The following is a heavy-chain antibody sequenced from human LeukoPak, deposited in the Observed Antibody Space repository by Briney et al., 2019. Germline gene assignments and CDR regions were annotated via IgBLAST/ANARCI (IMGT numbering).Heavy chain of an antibody. CDR1: GGFMSLYY. CDR2: IYYSGTT. Sequence: SETVSLICSVSGGFMSLYYGLCMRQPRGGGGEWIWYIYYSGTTNYNPSLQSRVTISVATSKNQYFLKLSSVTAADTALYYCARDRASAGGFDYWGQGTLVTVSS. V-gene: IGHV4-59*13. J-gene: IGHJ4*02. D-gene: IGHD2-15*01. CDR3: ARDRASAGGFDY.